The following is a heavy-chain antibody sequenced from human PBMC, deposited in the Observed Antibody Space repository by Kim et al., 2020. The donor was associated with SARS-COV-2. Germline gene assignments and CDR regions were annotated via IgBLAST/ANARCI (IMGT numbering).Heavy chain of an antibody. V-gene: IGHV6-1*01. Sequence: VSVRSQITINPDTSKNQFSLQLNSVTPEDTAVYYCARERDYGGNSADFDYWGQGTLVTVSS. D-gene: IGHD4-17*01. J-gene: IGHJ4*02. CDR3: ARERDYGGNSADFDY.